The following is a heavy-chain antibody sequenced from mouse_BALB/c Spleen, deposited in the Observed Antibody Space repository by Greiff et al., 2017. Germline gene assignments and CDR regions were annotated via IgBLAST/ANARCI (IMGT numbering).Heavy chain of an antibody. D-gene: IGHD2-3*01. CDR3: ARGSYDGYYDWFAY. J-gene: IGHJ3*01. V-gene: IGHV5-17*02. CDR2: ISSGSSTI. CDR1: GFTFSSFG. Sequence: EVQGVESGGGLVQPGGSRKLSCAASGFTFSSFGMHWVRQAPEKGLEWVAYISSGSSTIYYADTVKGRFTISRDNPKNTLFLQMTSLRSEDTAMYYCARGSYDGYYDWFAYWGQGTLVTVSA.